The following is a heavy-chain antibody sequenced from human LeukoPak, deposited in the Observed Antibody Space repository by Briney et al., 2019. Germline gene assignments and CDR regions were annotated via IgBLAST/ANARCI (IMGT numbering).Heavy chain of an antibody. Sequence: GGSLRLSCAASGFTSSTYSMNWVRQAPGKGLEWVSSIATSSDYIYYAGSLKGRFTISRDNAKNSLYLHMNSLRPDDTAVYYCARGRSITILRGVAISDGFDIWGQGTKVTVS. J-gene: IGHJ3*02. CDR1: GFTSSTYS. V-gene: IGHV3-21*06. CDR3: ARGRSITILRGVAISDGFDI. D-gene: IGHD3-10*01. CDR2: IATSSDYI.